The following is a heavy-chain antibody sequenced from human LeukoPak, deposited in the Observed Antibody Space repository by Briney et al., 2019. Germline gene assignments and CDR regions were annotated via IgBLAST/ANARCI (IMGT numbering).Heavy chain of an antibody. J-gene: IGHJ3*01. CDR3: ARDIKQIIWLGELLIRDDGFDF. CDR1: GFTFRRYD. V-gene: IGHV3-7*01. Sequence: GGTLRLSCAASGFTFRRYDMSWVRQAPGKGREWVAYIKQGGSEKYYVDSVKGRFTISRDNAKNSLYLQMNSLRVDDTAVYYCARDIKQIIWLGELLIRDDGFDFWGQGTMVTVSS. D-gene: IGHD3-10*01. CDR2: IKQGGSEK.